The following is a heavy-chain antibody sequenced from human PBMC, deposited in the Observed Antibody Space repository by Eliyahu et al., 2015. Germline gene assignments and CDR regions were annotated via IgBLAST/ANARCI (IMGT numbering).Heavy chain of an antibody. CDR2: ISGSGGST. J-gene: IGHJ4*02. CDR3: AKDLLLEAVAGPQYYFDY. Sequence: EVQLLESGGGLVQPGGSLRLSCAASGFTFSSXAMSWVRQAPGKGLEWVSAISGSGGSTYYADSVKGRFTISRDNSKNTLYLQMNSLRAEDTAVYYCAKDLLLEAVAGPQYYFDYWGQGTLVTVSS. V-gene: IGHV3-23*01. D-gene: IGHD6-19*01. CDR1: GFTFSSXA.